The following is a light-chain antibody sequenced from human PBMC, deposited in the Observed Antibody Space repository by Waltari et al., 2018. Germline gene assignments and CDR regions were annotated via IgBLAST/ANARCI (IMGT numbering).Light chain of an antibody. Sequence: QSVLPHPPSVPGGRGQRVPIPLHRAPPSIGPASHELWYPHLPGKAPELLIYGVNNRPSGVPDRFFGSLSGSSASLAITGLQAEDEADYYCQSYETSLSVVLGGGTKLTV. CDR1: PPSIGPASH. CDR3: QSYETSLSVV. V-gene: IGLV1-40*01. J-gene: IGLJ2*01. CDR2: GVN.